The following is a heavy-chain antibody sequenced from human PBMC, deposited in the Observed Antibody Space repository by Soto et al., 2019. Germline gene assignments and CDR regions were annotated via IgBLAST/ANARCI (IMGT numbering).Heavy chain of an antibody. V-gene: IGHV3-33*01. CDR1: GFPFRSYG. Sequence: GGSLRLSCAASGFPFRSYGMHWVRQAPGKGLEWVAVIWYDGSNKYYADSVKGRFTISRDNSKNTLYLQMNSLRAEDTAVYYCARDQGITIFGVVIQDYGMDVWGQGTTVTVYS. CDR3: ARDQGITIFGVVIQDYGMDV. D-gene: IGHD3-3*01. J-gene: IGHJ6*01. CDR2: IWYDGSNK.